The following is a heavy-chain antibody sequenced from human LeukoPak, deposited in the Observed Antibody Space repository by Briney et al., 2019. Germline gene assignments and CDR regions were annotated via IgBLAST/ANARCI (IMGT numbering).Heavy chain of an antibody. Sequence: GRSLRLSCAASGFTFSSYGMHWVRQAPGKGLEWVAVISYDGSNKYYADSVKGRFTISRDNSKNTLYLQMNSLRAEDTAVYYCAKERVIAPLGWFDPWGQGTLVTVSS. V-gene: IGHV3-30*18. J-gene: IGHJ5*02. CDR2: ISYDGSNK. CDR3: AKERVIAPLGWFDP. CDR1: GFTFSSYG. D-gene: IGHD6-13*01.